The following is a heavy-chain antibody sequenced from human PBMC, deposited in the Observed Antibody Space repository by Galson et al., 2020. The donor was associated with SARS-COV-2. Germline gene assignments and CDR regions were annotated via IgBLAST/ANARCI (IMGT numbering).Heavy chain of an antibody. D-gene: IGHD4-17*01. J-gene: IGHJ5*02. V-gene: IGHV1-18*01. Sequence: VKVSCKASCYTFTSYGISWVRQAPGQGLEWMGWISTYNGNTKYAQRLQGRVTMTTDTSTSTVYMELRSLRSDDTAVYYCARGTTWFDPWGQGTLVTVSS. CDR1: CYTFTSYG. CDR2: ISTYNGNT. CDR3: ARGTTWFDP.